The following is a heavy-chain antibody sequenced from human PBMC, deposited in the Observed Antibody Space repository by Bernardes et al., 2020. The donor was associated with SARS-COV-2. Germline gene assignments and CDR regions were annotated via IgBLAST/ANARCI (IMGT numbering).Heavy chain of an antibody. V-gene: IGHV4-59*11. CDR2: IYHSGDT. J-gene: IGHJ5*01. Sequence: SETLSLTCTVSGGSISSHYWSWIRQPPGKGLEWIWNIYHSGDTNYNPSLRSRITISIDASKNQFSLKLGSVTAADTAVYYCARDQEYSIGWDTLDSWGQGTLVTVYS. CDR1: GGSISSHY. D-gene: IGHD6-19*01. CDR3: ARDQEYSIGWDTLDS.